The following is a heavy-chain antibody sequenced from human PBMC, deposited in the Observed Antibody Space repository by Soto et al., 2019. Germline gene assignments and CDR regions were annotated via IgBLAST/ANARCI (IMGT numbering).Heavy chain of an antibody. Sequence: VQPGGSLKLSCATSGLTFSTYGMNWVRQAPGKGLEWVAGISGGGISTYYADSVKGRFTISRDNSKNTVFLEMNSLRVEDTALYYCAKEGTTVGRFFDYWGRGTLVTVSS. CDR2: ISGGGIST. CDR1: GLTFSTYG. CDR3: AKEGTTVGRFFDY. D-gene: IGHD4-17*01. J-gene: IGHJ4*01. V-gene: IGHV3-23*01.